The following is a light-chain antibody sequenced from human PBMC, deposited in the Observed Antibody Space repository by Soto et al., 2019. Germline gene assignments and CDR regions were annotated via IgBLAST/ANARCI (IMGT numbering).Light chain of an antibody. J-gene: IGKJ4*01. CDR1: QGISSY. Sequence: DIQLTQSPSFLSASVGDRVTITCRASQGISSYLAWYQQKPGKAPKFLIYAASTLQSGVPSRFSGSRSGTEFTLTISSLQPEDFATYYCQQHNSYPLTFGGGTKVEIK. V-gene: IGKV1-9*01. CDR3: QQHNSYPLT. CDR2: AAS.